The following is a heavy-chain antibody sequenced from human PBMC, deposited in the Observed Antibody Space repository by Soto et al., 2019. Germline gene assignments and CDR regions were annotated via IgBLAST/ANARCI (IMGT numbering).Heavy chain of an antibody. J-gene: IGHJ5*02. D-gene: IGHD3-16*02. CDR2: INPGNGNA. V-gene: IGHV1-3*01. CDR3: ARDRSDYMWGSFRFTWFDP. Sequence: QVQLVQSGAEVKKPGASVKVSCKASGYTFTSYAMHWVRQAPGQGPEWMGWINPGNGNARYSQKFQGRVTITRDTSASPADMELSSLRSEDTAVYYCARDRSDYMWGSFRFTWFDPWGQGTLVTVSS. CDR1: GYTFTSYA.